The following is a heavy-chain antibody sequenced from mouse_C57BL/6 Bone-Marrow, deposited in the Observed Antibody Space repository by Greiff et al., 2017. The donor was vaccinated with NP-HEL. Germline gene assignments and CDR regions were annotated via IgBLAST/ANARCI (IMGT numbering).Heavy chain of an antibody. J-gene: IGHJ1*03. CDR1: GYSITSDY. CDR3: ARFIYYGSSYWYFDV. CDR2: ISYSGST. D-gene: IGHD1-1*01. V-gene: IGHV3-8*01. Sequence: EVKVVESGPGLAKPSQTLSLTCSVTGYSITSDYWNWIRKFPGNKLEYMGYISYSGSTYYNPSLKSRISITRDTSKNQYYLQLNSVTTEDTATYYCARFIYYGSSYWYFDVWGTGTTVTVSS.